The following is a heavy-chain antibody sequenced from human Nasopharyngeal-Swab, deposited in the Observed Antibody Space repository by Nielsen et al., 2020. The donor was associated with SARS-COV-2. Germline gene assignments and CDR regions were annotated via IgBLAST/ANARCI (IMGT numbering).Heavy chain of an antibody. J-gene: IGHJ4*02. CDR3: ARLVRGSTINYFDF. V-gene: IGHV1-18*04. D-gene: IGHD3-10*01. CDR2: ISAHNGNT. Sequence: ASVKVSCKASGYTYNTYGITWVRQAPGQGLEWMGWISAHNGNTDYAQKFQDRFTMTTDTSTSTAYMELKSLRSDDTAVYYCARLVRGSTINYFDFWGQGTLVTVSS. CDR1: GYTYNTYG.